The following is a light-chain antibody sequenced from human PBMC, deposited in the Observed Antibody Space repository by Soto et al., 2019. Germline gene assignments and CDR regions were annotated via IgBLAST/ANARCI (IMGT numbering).Light chain of an antibody. V-gene: IGKV1-27*01. Sequence: DIQMTQSPSSLSASVGDRVTITCRASQGIGNYLAWYQQKPGKVPKLLIYAASTLQSGVPSRFSCRGSGTDFTLSISSLLPEDVATYYCQNYNSAPSFGQGTKVEMK. J-gene: IGKJ1*01. CDR3: QNYNSAPS. CDR1: QGIGNY. CDR2: AAS.